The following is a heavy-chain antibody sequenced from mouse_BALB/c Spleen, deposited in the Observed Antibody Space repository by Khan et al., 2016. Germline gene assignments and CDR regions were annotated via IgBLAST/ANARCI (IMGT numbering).Heavy chain of an antibody. CDR3: ARNYYRYDEGLAY. J-gene: IGHJ3*01. V-gene: IGHV1S56*01. CDR1: GYTFTTYY. D-gene: IGHD2-14*01. CDR2: IYPGNVNT. Sequence: QVQLKESGPELVKPGASVRISCKAPGYTFTTYYIHWVKQRPGQGLEWIGWIYPGNVNTKYNEKFKGKATLTADKSSSTAYMQLSSLTSEDSAVYFSARNYYRYDEGLAYWGQGTLVTVSA.